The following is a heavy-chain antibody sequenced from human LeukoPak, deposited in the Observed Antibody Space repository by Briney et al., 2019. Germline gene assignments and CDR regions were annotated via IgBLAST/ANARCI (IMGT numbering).Heavy chain of an antibody. Sequence: SETLSLTXTVSGGSISSSSYYWGWIGQPPGKGLEWIGSIYYSGSTYYNPSLKSRVTISVDTSKNQFSLKLSSVTAADTAVYYCARPIAAAGDHVYYFDYWGQGTLVTVSS. V-gene: IGHV4-39*01. CDR2: IYYSGST. CDR3: ARPIAAAGDHVYYFDY. J-gene: IGHJ4*02. D-gene: IGHD6-13*01. CDR1: GGSISSSSYY.